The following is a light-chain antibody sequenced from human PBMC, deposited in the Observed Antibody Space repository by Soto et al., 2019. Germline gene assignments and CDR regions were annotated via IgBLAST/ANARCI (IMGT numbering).Light chain of an antibody. Sequence: EIVLTQSPGTLSLSPGERATLSCRASQSVSSSYLAWYQQKPGQAPRLLIYGASSRATGIPDRFSGSGSGTDFTLTISRLEPEDFAVYYCQQYGSPPPITFGQGTRLEI. CDR2: GAS. CDR3: QQYGSPPPIT. CDR1: QSVSSSY. J-gene: IGKJ5*01. V-gene: IGKV3-20*01.